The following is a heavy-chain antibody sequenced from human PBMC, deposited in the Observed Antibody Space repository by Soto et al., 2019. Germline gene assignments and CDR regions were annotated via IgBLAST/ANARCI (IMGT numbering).Heavy chain of an antibody. D-gene: IGHD6-6*01. CDR3: ARLAYSSSPEPAYYFDY. CDR2: IIPIFGTA. CDR1: GGTFSSYA. J-gene: IGHJ4*02. Sequence: QVQLVQSGAEVKKPGSSVKVSCKASGGTFSSYAISWVRQAPGQGLEWMGGIIPIFGTANYTQKFQGRVTITADESTSTAYMELSSLRSEDTAVYYCARLAYSSSPEPAYYFDYWGQGTLVTVSS. V-gene: IGHV1-69*01.